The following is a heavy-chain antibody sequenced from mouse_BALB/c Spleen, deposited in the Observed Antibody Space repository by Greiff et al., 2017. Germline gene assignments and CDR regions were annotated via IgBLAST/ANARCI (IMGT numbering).Heavy chain of an antibody. J-gene: IGHJ4*01. D-gene: IGHD4-1*01. V-gene: IGHV5-4*02. CDR1: GFTFSDYY. CDR2: ISDGGSYT. Sequence: EVQLVESGGGLVKPGGSLKLSCAASGFTFSDYYMYWVRQTPEKRLEWVATISDGGSYTYYPDSVKGRFTISRDNAKNNLYLQMSSLKSEDTARYYCARRTGTGAMDYWGQGTSVTVSS. CDR3: ARRTGTGAMDY.